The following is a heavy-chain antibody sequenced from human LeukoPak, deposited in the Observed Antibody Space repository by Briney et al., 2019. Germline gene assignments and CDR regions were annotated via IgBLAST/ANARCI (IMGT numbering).Heavy chain of an antibody. CDR3: TIIDYDILTGLPFDI. V-gene: IGHV3-15*01. CDR1: GFTVSNAW. D-gene: IGHD3-9*01. Sequence: PGGSLRLSCVVSGFTVSNAWMSWVRQAPGKGLEWVGRIKSKTDGGTTDYVAPVKGRFTISRDDSKNTLYLQMNSLKTEDTAVYYCTIIDYDILTGLPFDIWGQGTMVTVSS. CDR2: IKSKTDGGTT. J-gene: IGHJ3*02.